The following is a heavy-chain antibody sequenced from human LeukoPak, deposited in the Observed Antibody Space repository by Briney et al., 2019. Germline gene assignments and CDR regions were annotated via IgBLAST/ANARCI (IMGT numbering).Heavy chain of an antibody. Sequence: SETLSLTCTVSGGSISSCYWSWIRQPPGKGLEWIGYIYYSGSTNYNPSLKSRVTISVDTSKNQFSLKLSSVTAADTAVYYCARDGRPNYYGSGSYYPEFDPWGQGTLVTVSS. CDR1: GGSISSCY. V-gene: IGHV4-59*01. J-gene: IGHJ5*02. D-gene: IGHD3-10*01. CDR3: ARDGRPNYYGSGSYYPEFDP. CDR2: IYYSGST.